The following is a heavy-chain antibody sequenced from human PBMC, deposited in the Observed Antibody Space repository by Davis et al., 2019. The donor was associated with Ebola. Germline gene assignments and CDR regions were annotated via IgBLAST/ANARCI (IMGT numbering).Heavy chain of an antibody. CDR3: ARDRGNYGVDY. CDR1: GGSIRSGGYY. J-gene: IGHJ4*02. Sequence: SETLSLTCTVSGGSIRSGGYYWSWIRQHPGKGLEWSGYIYYSGSTYYNPSLKSRVTISVDTSKNQFSLKLSSVTAADTAVYYCARDRGNYGVDYWGQGTLVTVSS. CDR2: IYYSGST. V-gene: IGHV4-31*03. D-gene: IGHD4-11*01.